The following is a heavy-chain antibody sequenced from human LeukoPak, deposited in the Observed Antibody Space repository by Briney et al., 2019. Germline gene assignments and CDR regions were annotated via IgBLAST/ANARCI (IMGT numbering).Heavy chain of an antibody. D-gene: IGHD3/OR15-3a*01. CDR3: ARHHDLDY. J-gene: IGHJ4*02. V-gene: IGHV4-59*08. Sequence: SETLSLTCTVSGVSISSYYWSWIRQPPGKGLEWIGYIYYSGSTNYNPSLKSRVTISVDTSKNQFSLKLSSVTAADTAVYYCARHHDLDYWGQGTLVTVSS. CDR2: IYYSGST. CDR1: GVSISSYY.